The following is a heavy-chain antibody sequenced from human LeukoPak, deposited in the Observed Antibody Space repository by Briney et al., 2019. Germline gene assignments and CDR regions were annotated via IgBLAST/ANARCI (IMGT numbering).Heavy chain of an antibody. CDR2: IIPIFGTA. V-gene: IGHV1-69*05. Sequence: ASVKVSCKASGGTFSSYAISWLRQAPGQGLEWMGRIIPIFGTANYAQKFQGRVTITTDESTSTAYMELSSLRSEDTAVYYCAREGYSSSWYIGKRYPMSDCWGQGTLVTVSS. J-gene: IGHJ4*02. CDR1: GGTFSSYA. D-gene: IGHD6-13*01. CDR3: AREGYSSSWYIGKRYPMSDC.